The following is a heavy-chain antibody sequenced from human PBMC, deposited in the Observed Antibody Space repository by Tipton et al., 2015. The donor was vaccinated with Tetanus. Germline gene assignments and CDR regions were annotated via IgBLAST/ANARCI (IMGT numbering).Heavy chain of an antibody. V-gene: IGHV4-30-2*01. CDR2: MYYSGTT. CDR1: GGSISSGGYS. Sequence: TLSLTCAVSGGSISSGGYSWTWIRQPPGKGLQWIGYMYYSGTTHYNPSLKSRVTISIDRSKNLFSLTSVTASDTAVYYCSRPEAPGRARGFDIWGQGTKVPVS. D-gene: IGHD3-10*01. CDR3: SRPEAPGRARGFDI. J-gene: IGHJ3*02.